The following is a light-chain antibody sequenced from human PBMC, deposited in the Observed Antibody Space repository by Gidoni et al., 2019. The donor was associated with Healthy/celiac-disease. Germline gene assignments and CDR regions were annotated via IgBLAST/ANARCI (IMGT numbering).Light chain of an antibody. CDR3: QQSYSTLF. V-gene: IGKV1-39*01. CDR1: QSISSY. J-gene: IGKJ3*01. CDR2: AAS. Sequence: DIQMTQSPSSLSASVGDRVTITCRASQSISSYLNWYQQKPGKAPKLLIYAASSLQSGVPSRFSGSGSGTDFTLTISSLQPEDFATYYCQQSYSTLFFGPGTKVEIK.